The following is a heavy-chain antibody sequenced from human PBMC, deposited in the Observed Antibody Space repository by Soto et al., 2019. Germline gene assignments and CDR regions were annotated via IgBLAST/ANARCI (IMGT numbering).Heavy chain of an antibody. V-gene: IGHV3-7*03. CDR1: GFTFSNYW. Sequence: EVQLVESGGGLVQPGGSLRLSCAASGFTFSNYWMSWVRQAPGKGLAWVADIKQDGTEKYYVDSVKGRFTISRDNAKNSLYLQMNSLRAEDTAVYYCARDKYYAFWIGYSNYYFDYWGQGALVTVSS. CDR2: IKQDGTEK. J-gene: IGHJ4*02. D-gene: IGHD3-3*01. CDR3: ARDKYYAFWIGYSNYYFDY.